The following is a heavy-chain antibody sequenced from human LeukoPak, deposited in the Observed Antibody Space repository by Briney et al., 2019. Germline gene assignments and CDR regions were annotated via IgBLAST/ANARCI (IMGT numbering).Heavy chain of an antibody. CDR1: EVTVTNNY. Sequence: GGSLRLSCTASEVTVTNNYMSWVRQAPGKGLQWVSVIYPGGNIYYADSVKGRFIISRDNSKNTLYLETNSLRAEDTAVYYCAKDVGTTIDSSGHYYRDRRGAFDIWGQGTMVTVSS. D-gene: IGHD3-22*01. CDR2: IYPGGNI. CDR3: AKDVGTTIDSSGHYYRDRRGAFDI. V-gene: IGHV3-53*05. J-gene: IGHJ3*02.